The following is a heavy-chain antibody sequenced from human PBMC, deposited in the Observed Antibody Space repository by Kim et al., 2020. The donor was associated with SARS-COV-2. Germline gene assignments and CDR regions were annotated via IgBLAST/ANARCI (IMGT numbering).Heavy chain of an antibody. CDR3: AKDQTRWWKVAVAGTSPDY. CDR1: GFTFSSYA. Sequence: GGSLRLSCAASGFTFSSYAMHWVRQAPGKGLEWVAVIWYDGSNKYYADSVKGRFTISRDNSKNTLYLQMNSLRAEDTAVYYCAKDQTRWWKVAVAGTSPDYWGQGTLVTVSS. D-gene: IGHD6-19*01. V-gene: IGHV3-33*06. CDR2: IWYDGSNK. J-gene: IGHJ4*02.